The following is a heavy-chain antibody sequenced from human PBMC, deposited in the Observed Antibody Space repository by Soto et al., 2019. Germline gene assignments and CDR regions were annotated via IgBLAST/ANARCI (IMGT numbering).Heavy chain of an antibody. CDR1: GFTLTSYT. V-gene: IGHV3-21*01. CDR3: ARERGLSSFYGMDV. Sequence: PGGSLRLSCAASGFTLTSYTMNWVRQASGKGLEWVSSITSSSSHIYYADSVKGRFTISRDNAGNSLYLQMNSLRAEDSAVYYCARERGLSSFYGMDVWGQGTTVTVSS. D-gene: IGHD3-10*01. J-gene: IGHJ6*02. CDR2: ITSSSSHI.